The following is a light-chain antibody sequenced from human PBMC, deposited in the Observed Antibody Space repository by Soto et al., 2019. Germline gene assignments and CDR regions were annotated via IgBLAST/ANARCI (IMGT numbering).Light chain of an antibody. J-gene: IGKJ1*01. CDR1: QSVSSN. CDR3: QQYDNWPQT. V-gene: IGKV3-15*01. CDR2: GAS. Sequence: EIVLTQSPATLSVYTGERAALSCRASQSVSSNLAWYQQKPGQPPRLLIYGASTRATGIPARFSGTGSGTDFTLTVSSLQSEDFAVYYCQQYDNWPQTFGQGSKV.